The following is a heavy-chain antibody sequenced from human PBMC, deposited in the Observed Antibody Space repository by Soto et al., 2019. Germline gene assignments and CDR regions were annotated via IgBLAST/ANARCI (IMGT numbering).Heavy chain of an antibody. CDR3: ARAGGETFRAFDI. J-gene: IGHJ3*02. CDR2: IYPGDSET. V-gene: IGHV5-51*01. D-gene: IGHD2-21*01. Sequence: PGESLKISCKGSDYIFTNYWIGWVRQMPGSGLELVGVIYPGDSETRYSPSFQGQVTISADESISTAYLQWNSLKAPDTAIYYCARAGGETFRAFDIWGQGTTVTVSS. CDR1: DYIFTNYW.